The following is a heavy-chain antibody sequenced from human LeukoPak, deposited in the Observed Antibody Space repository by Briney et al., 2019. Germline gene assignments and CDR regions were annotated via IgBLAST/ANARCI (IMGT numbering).Heavy chain of an antibody. V-gene: IGHV1-46*01. CDR1: GYTFTSYY. CDR3: ARDGIPYYYDSSGNLFFDY. Sequence: ASVKVSCKASGYTFTSYYMHWVRQAPGQGLEWMGIINPSGGSTSYAQKFQGRVTMTRDTSTSTVYMELSSLGSEDTAVYYCARDGIPYYYDSSGNLFFDYWGQGTLVTVSS. J-gene: IGHJ4*02. CDR2: INPSGGST. D-gene: IGHD3-22*01.